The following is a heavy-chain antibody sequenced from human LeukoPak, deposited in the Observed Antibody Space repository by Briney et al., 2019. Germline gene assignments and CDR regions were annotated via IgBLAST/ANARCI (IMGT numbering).Heavy chain of an antibody. V-gene: IGHV4-30-4*08. CDR3: ASRPLGSGYGDGFDYYMDV. D-gene: IGHD5-12*01. CDR2: IYYSGST. J-gene: IGHJ6*03. Sequence: SETLSLTCTVSGGSISSGDYYWSWISQPPGKGLEWIGYIYYSGSTYYNPSRKSRVTISVDTSKNQFSLKLSSVTAADTAVYYCASRPLGSGYGDGFDYYMDVWGKGTTVTVSS. CDR1: GGSISSGDYY.